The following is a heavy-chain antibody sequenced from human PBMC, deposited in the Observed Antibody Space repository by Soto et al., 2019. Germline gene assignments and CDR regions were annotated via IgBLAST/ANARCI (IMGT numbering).Heavy chain of an antibody. CDR3: ARVHCTNGVCYTAFDY. CDR1: GFTFGSYS. Sequence: EVQLVESGGGLVQPGGSLRLSCAASGFTFGSYSMNWVRQAPGKGLEWVSYISSSSSTIYYADSVKGRFTISRDNAKNSLYLQMNSLRDEDTAVYYCARVHCTNGVCYTAFDYWGQGTLVTVSS. CDR2: ISSSSSTI. V-gene: IGHV3-48*02. J-gene: IGHJ4*02. D-gene: IGHD2-8*01.